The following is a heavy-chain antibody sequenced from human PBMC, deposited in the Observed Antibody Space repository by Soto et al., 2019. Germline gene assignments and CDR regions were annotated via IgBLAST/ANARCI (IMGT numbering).Heavy chain of an antibody. CDR1: GITFTNYA. D-gene: IGHD6-19*01. CDR2: MSGNVGSTT. CDR3: AKHRGFVAGPFDS. V-gene: IGHV3-23*01. J-gene: IGHJ4*02. Sequence: EVQLLESGGGLAQPGGSLRLSCAVSGITFTNYAMGWVRQAPGKGLEWVSGMSGNVGSTTHYADSVKGRFTISRDNSKNILFLQMNSLRAEDTAVYYCAKHRGFVAGPFDSWGQGTLVIVSS.